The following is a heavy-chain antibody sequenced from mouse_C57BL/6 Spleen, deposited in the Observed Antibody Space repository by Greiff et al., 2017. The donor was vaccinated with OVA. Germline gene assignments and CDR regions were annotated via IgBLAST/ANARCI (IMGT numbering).Heavy chain of an antibody. Sequence: VQLQQPGAELVRPGPSVKLSCKASGYTFTSYWMHWVKQRPGQGLEWIGVIDPSDSYTNYNQKFKGKATLTVDTSSSTAYMQLSSLTSEDSAVYYCARSPTVVDWYFDVWGTGTTVTVSS. CDR2: IDPSDSYT. CDR3: ARSPTVVDWYFDV. D-gene: IGHD1-1*01. J-gene: IGHJ1*03. V-gene: IGHV1-59*01. CDR1: GYTFTSYW.